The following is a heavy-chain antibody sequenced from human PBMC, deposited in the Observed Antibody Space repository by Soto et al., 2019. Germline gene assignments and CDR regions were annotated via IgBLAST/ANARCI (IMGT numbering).Heavy chain of an antibody. CDR2: IYYSGST. CDR3: ARSGDYGSGSYYSY. V-gene: IGHV4-59*01. CDR1: GGSISSYY. J-gene: IGHJ4*02. D-gene: IGHD3-10*01. Sequence: ETLSLTCTVSGGSISSYYWSWIRQPPGKGLEWIGYIYYSGSTNYNPSLKSRVTISVDTSKNQFSLKLSSVTAADTAVYYCARSGDYGSGSYYSYWGQGTLVSVSS.